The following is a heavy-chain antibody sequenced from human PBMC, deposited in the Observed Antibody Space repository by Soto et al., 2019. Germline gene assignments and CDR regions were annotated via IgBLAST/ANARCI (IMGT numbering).Heavy chain of an antibody. CDR1: GGSISGYY. CDR2: IYYTGNT. J-gene: IGHJ5*02. Sequence: PSETLSLTCSISGGSISGYYWSWIRQSPGKGLEWIGYIYYTGNTYYNPSFKSRVTISVDTSKNQFSLNLSSVTAADTAVYYCAKVVGKNWFDPWGQGTLVTVSS. D-gene: IGHD2-15*01. V-gene: IGHV4-59*01. CDR3: AKVVGKNWFDP.